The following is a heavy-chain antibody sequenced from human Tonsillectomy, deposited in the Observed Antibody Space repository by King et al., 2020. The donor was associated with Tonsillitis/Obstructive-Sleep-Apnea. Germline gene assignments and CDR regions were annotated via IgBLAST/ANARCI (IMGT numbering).Heavy chain of an antibody. CDR3: ARDPPGYYNNPEYYFDC. CDR2: IYRGDTT. Sequence: VQLVESGGGLVQPGGSLRLSCAASGFTVDNNYMSWVRQAPGKGLEWVSIIYRGDTTYYADSVKGRFTISRDNSKNTLYLQMNSLRAEDTAVYYCARDPPGYYNNPEYYFDCWGQGTLVTVSS. V-gene: IGHV3-66*01. J-gene: IGHJ4*02. CDR1: GFTVDNNY. D-gene: IGHD3-22*01.